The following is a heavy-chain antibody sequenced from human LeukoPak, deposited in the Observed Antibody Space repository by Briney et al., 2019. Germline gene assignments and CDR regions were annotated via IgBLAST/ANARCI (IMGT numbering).Heavy chain of an antibody. V-gene: IGHV1-8*01. Sequence: ASVKVSCKASGYTFTSYDINWVRQATGQGLEWMGWMNPNSGNTGYAQKFQGRVTMTRNTSISTAYMELSSLRFDDTAMYYCARAAIVVPTTPIRGFDVWGPGTMVTVSS. CDR1: GYTFTSYD. CDR2: MNPNSGNT. CDR3: ARAAIVVPTTPIRGFDV. J-gene: IGHJ3*01. D-gene: IGHD4/OR15-4a*01.